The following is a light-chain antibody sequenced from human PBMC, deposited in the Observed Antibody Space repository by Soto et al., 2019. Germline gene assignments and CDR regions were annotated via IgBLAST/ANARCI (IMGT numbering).Light chain of an antibody. Sequence: DIQMTQSPSTLSASVGDRVTITCRASQSISSWLAWYQQKPGKAPKLLIYDASNLDSGVPSRFSGSGSGTEFSLTISNLLPDDCATYYCQQYENYWTFGQGTKVDIK. J-gene: IGKJ1*01. CDR1: QSISSW. V-gene: IGKV1-5*01. CDR3: QQYENYWT. CDR2: DAS.